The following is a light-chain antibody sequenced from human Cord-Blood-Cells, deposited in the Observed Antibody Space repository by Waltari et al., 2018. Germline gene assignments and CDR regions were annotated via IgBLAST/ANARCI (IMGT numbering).Light chain of an antibody. J-gene: IGKJ1*01. V-gene: IGKV1-5*01. CDR2: DAS. CDR3: QQYNSYSPRT. Sequence: DIQMTQSPSTLSASVGDRVTITCRGSQSISSWLAWYQQKPGKAPKLLIYDASSLESGAPSSVSGSGSGTEFTLTISSLQPDDFATYYCQQYNSYSPRTFGQGTKVEIK. CDR1: QSISSW.